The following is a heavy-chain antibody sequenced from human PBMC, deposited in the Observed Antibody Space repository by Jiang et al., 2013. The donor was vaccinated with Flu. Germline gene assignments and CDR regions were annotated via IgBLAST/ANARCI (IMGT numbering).Heavy chain of an antibody. CDR1: GFTFTTYW. D-gene: IGHD3-16*01. J-gene: IGHJ6*02. Sequence: LVQPGGSLRLSCEGSGFTFTTYWMTWVRQAPGKGLEWVANINQDGSEKSYVDSVKGRFTISRDNAKNSLFLQMNSLRGEDTAVYYCARAKYDYDWGSSQNVGLDVWGQGTTVTVSS. CDR2: INQDGSEK. CDR3: ARAKYDYDWGSSQNVGLDV. V-gene: IGHV3-7*01.